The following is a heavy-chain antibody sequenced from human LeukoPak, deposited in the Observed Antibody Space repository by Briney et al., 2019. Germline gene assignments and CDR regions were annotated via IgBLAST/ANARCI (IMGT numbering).Heavy chain of an antibody. J-gene: IGHJ5*02. CDR2: IYYSGST. CDR1: GDSISSSYY. Sequence: SETLSLTCYVSGDSISSSYYWGWIRQPPGKGLEWIGSIYYSGSTYYNPSLKSRVTISVDTSKNQFSLKLSSVTAADTAVYYCARVVSYYDFWSGYNWFDPWGQGTLVTVSS. D-gene: IGHD3-3*01. V-gene: IGHV4-38-2*02. CDR3: ARVVSYYDFWSGYNWFDP.